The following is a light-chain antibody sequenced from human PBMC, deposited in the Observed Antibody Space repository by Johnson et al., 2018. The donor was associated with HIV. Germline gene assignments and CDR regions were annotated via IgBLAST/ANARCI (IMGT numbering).Light chain of an antibody. CDR2: DNN. CDR3: GTWDSSLSAAGNV. CDR1: SSNIGNNY. Sequence: QSVLTQPPSVSAAPGQKVTISCSVSSSNIGNNYVSWYQQLPGTAPKLLIYDNNKRPAGIPDRFSGSKSGTSATLCIAGLQTGDEADYYCGTWDSSLSAAGNVFGTGTKVTVL. J-gene: IGLJ1*01. V-gene: IGLV1-51*01.